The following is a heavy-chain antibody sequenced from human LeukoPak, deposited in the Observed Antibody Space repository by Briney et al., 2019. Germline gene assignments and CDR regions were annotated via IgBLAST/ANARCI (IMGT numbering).Heavy chain of an antibody. D-gene: IGHD6-13*01. CDR3: AKDIAAAGGPCAY. CDR2: IRSDGSDK. V-gene: IGHV3-30*02. J-gene: IGHJ4*02. Sequence: GGSLRLSWAPSAFTFSGYDMHWVRQAPGKGLEWVALIRSDGSDKYYADSVKGRFTISRDNSKNTLFLQMNSLRAEDAAVYYCAKDIAAAGGPCAYWGRGTLVTVSS. CDR1: AFTFSGYD.